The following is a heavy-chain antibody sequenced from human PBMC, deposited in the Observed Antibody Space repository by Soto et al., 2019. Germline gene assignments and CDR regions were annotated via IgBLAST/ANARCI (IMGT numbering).Heavy chain of an antibody. CDR3: ARGFTAMVFFDY. CDR2: ISYDGSNK. J-gene: IGHJ4*02. D-gene: IGHD5-18*01. CDR1: GFTFSSYA. V-gene: IGHV3-30-3*01. Sequence: LRLSCAASGFTFSSYAMHWVRQAPGKGLDWVAVISYDGSNKYYSDSVKGRFTISRDNSKNTLYLQMNSLRAEDTAVYYCARGFTAMVFFDYSGQRTL.